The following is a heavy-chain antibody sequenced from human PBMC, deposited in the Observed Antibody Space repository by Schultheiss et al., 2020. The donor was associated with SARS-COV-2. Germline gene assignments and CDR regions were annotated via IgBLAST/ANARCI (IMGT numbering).Heavy chain of an antibody. Sequence: GGSLRLSCAASGFTFDDYAMHWVRQAPGKGLEWVSLISWDGGSTYYADSVKGRFTISRDNSKNTLYLQMNNLRAEDTAVYYCARGGDDGRSDYYYGMDVWGQGTTVTVSS. V-gene: IGHV3-43*02. D-gene: IGHD4-17*01. J-gene: IGHJ6*02. CDR2: ISWDGGST. CDR3: ARGGDDGRSDYYYGMDV. CDR1: GFTFDDYA.